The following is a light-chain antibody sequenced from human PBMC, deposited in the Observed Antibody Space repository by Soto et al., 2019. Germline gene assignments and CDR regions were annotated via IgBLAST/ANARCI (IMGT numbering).Light chain of an antibody. CDR3: QQSYTTPRT. CDR2: AAS. J-gene: IGKJ1*01. CDR1: QSISSY. Sequence: DIQMTQSPSSLSASVGDRVTITCRASQSISSYLNWYQQKPGKAPKLLIYAASSLQSGVPSRFRGSGAGTEFPPTISSLQREDFATYYCQQSYTTPRTFGQGTTVDIK. V-gene: IGKV1-39*01.